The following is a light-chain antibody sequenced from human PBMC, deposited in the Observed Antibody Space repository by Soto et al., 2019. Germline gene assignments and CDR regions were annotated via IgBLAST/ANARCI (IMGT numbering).Light chain of an antibody. CDR3: QQYNNWPLT. CDR2: GAS. Sequence: EIVMTQSPATLSVSPGERATLSCRASQSVSSNLAWYQQKPGQAPRLLIYGASSRATGIPVRFSGSGSGTDFTLTISSPQSEDFAVYYCQQYNNWPLTFGQGTRLE. J-gene: IGKJ5*01. CDR1: QSVSSN. V-gene: IGKV3-15*01.